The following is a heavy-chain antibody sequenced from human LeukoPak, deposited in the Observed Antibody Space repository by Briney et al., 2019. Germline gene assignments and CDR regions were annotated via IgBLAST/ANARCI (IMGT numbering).Heavy chain of an antibody. V-gene: IGHV3-21*01. CDR1: GFTFSSYS. CDR3: ARCIVGPTIFDY. CDR2: ISSSSSYI. J-gene: IGHJ4*02. Sequence: GGSLRLSCAASGFTFSSYSMNWVRQAPGKGLEWVSSISSSSSYIYCADSVKGRFTISRDNAKNSLYLQMNSLRAEDTAVYYCARCIVGPTIFDYWGQGTLVTVSS. D-gene: IGHD1-26*01.